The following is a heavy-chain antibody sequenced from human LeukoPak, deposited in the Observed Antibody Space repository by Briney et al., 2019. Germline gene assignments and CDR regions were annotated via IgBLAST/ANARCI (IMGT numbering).Heavy chain of an antibody. D-gene: IGHD1-14*01. CDR2: ISYDGRNE. Sequence: AGGSLRLSCAASGFTFSSYSMNWVRQPPGKGLEWVAVISYDGRNEHYADSVKGRFTISRDNSKNTVFLQMNTLRTEDTAVYFCAKDKPIDYWGQGTLVTVSS. CDR3: AKDKPIDY. J-gene: IGHJ4*02. CDR1: GFTFSSYS. V-gene: IGHV3-30*18.